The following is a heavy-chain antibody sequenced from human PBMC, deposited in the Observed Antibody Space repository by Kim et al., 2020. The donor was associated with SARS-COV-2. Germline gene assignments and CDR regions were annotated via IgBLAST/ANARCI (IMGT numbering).Heavy chain of an antibody. J-gene: IGHJ3*02. CDR2: IDPSDSYT. D-gene: IGHD3-10*01. V-gene: IGHV5-10-1*01. Sequence: GESLKISCKGSGYSFTSYWISWVRQMPGKGLEWMGRIDPSDSYTNYSPSFQGHVTISADKSISTAYLQWSSLKASDTAMYYCARRDYYGSGSYSHDAFDIWGQGTMVTVSS. CDR1: GYSFTSYW. CDR3: ARRDYYGSGSYSHDAFDI.